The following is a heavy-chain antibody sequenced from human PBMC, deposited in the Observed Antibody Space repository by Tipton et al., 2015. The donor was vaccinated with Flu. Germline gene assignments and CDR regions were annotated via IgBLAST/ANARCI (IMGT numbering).Heavy chain of an antibody. J-gene: IGHJ3*01. V-gene: IGHV3-7*03. CDR2: ISQDGNDK. Sequence: SLRLSCATSGFTFTNYWMSWIRQAPRKGLEWVAHISQDGNDKYYVDSVKGRFTISRDNAKKSLSLQMNSLRAEDTAVYYCARHTRSAKFDSFDLWGQGAMVTVSS. CDR3: ARHTRSAKFDSFDL. CDR1: GFTFTNYW. D-gene: IGHD3-3*01.